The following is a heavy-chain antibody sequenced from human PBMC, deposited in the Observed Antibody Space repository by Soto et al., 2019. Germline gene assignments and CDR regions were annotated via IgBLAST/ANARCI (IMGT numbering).Heavy chain of an antibody. CDR1: GYTFTSYA. CDR3: ARGTVVVAAAFDY. CDR2: INAGNGNT. J-gene: IGHJ4*02. D-gene: IGHD2-15*01. V-gene: IGHV1-3*01. Sequence: EASVKVSCKASGYTFTSYAMHWVRQAPGQRLEWMGWINAGNGNTKYSQKFQGRVTITRDTSASTAYMELSSLRSEDTAVYYCARGTVVVAAAFDYWGQGTLVTVSS.